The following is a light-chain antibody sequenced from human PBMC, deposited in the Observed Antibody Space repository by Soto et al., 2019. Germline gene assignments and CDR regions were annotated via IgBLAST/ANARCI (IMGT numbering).Light chain of an antibody. J-gene: IGKJ1*01. CDR1: QSVSSN. V-gene: IGKV3-15*01. CDR3: QQYNNWPGT. Sequence: DILITQSPATLSLSPGGRATLSCRASQSVSSNLAWYQQKPGQAPRLLIQRASTRATGIPARFSGSGSGTEFTLTISSLKSEDFAVYFCQQYNNWPGTFGQGTKVDIK. CDR2: RAS.